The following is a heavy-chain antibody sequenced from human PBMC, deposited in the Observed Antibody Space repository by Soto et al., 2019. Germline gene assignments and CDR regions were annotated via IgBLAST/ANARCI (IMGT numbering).Heavy chain of an antibody. D-gene: IGHD3-9*01. CDR2: IYYSGST. CDR1: GGSISSGGYY. CDR3: ARRRDYDILTGDAFDI. V-gene: IGHV4-31*03. Sequence: SETLSLTCTVSGGSISSGGYYWSWIRQHPGKGLEWIGYIYYSGSTYYNPSLKSRVTISVDTSKNQFSLKLSSVTAADTAVYNCARRRDYDILTGDAFDIWGQGTMVTVSS. J-gene: IGHJ3*02.